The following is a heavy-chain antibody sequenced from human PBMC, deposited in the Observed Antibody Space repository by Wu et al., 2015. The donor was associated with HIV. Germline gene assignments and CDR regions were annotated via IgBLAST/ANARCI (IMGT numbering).Heavy chain of an antibody. D-gene: IGHD3-10*01. J-gene: IGHJ5*02. Sequence: VQSGAELKKPGASMTVSCKTSGDTFNTYGFTWVRQAPGQGLEWMGWINDKGLTNYAQKFQGRVTMTTDTSTNTAYLQLTSLTSDDTAIYFCANLXRRAYDSGSQQQIVFDPWGQGTLVSVSS. V-gene: IGHV1-18*01. CDR2: INDKGLT. CDR3: ANLXRRAYDSGSQQQIVFDP. CDR1: GDTFNTYG.